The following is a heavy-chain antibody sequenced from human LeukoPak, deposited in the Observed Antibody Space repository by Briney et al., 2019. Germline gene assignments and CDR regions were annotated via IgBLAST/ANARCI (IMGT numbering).Heavy chain of an antibody. CDR2: IYYSGST. D-gene: IGHD2-15*01. J-gene: IGHJ4*02. Sequence: SETLSLTCTVSRGSISSADYYWGWIRQPPGKGLEWIGYIYYSGSTYYNPSLKSRVSMSVDTSKNQFSLQLSSVTAADTAVYYCATHRLLSPFDYWGQGTLVTVSS. CDR1: RGSISSADYY. V-gene: IGHV4-30-4*01. CDR3: ATHRLLSPFDY.